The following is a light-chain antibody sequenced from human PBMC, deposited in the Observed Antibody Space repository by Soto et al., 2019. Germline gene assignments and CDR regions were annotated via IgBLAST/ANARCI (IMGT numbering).Light chain of an antibody. Sequence: DIVMTQSPDSLAVSLGERATINCKSSQSVLYSSNNKNYLAWYQQKPGQPPKLLIYWASTRESVVPDRFSGSGSGTDFTLTISSLQAEDVAVYSCQQYYSPPPTFGQGTKVEIK. CDR2: WAS. CDR3: QQYYSPPPT. J-gene: IGKJ1*01. CDR1: QSVLYSSNNKNY. V-gene: IGKV4-1*01.